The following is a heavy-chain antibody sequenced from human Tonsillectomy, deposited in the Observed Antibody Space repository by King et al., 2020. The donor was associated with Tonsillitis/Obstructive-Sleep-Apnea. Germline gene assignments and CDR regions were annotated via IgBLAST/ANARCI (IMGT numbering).Heavy chain of an antibody. CDR2: INWNSGSQ. J-gene: IGHJ4*02. Sequence: VQLVESGGGLVQPGRSLRLSCAASGFTFDEYAMHWVRQAPGKGLEWVSGINWNSGSQGYADSVKGRFTISRDNAKKSLYLQMNSLRAEDTALYYCTKGGFLEWLLDYSGQGTLVTVSP. D-gene: IGHD3-3*01. V-gene: IGHV3-9*01. CDR3: TKGGFLEWLLDY. CDR1: GFTFDEYA.